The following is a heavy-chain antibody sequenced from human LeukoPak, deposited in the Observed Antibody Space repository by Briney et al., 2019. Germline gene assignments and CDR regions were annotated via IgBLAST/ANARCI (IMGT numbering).Heavy chain of an antibody. Sequence: SETLSLTCAVYGGSFSGYYWSWIRKPPGKGLEWIGEINHSGSTNYNPALKSRVTISVDTSKNQFSLKLSSVTAADTAVYYCARRRWLKLWSFDYWGQGTLVTVSS. CDR1: GGSFSGYY. V-gene: IGHV4-34*01. J-gene: IGHJ4*02. CDR2: INHSGST. CDR3: ARRRWLKLWSFDY. D-gene: IGHD5-24*01.